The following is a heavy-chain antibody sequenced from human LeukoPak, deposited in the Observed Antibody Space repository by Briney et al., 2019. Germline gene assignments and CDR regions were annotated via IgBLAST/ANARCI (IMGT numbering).Heavy chain of an antibody. CDR2: IDTSGST. V-gene: IGHV4-4*07. CDR3: AREGSSWYRALDY. J-gene: IGHJ4*02. Sequence: SETLSLTCSVSGGSISSYYWSWIRQPAGKGLEWIGRIDTSGSTNHNPSLKSRVTMSLDTFKKQFSLKLSSVTAADTAVYYCAREGSSWYRALDYWGQGTLVTVSS. D-gene: IGHD6-13*01. CDR1: GGSISSYY.